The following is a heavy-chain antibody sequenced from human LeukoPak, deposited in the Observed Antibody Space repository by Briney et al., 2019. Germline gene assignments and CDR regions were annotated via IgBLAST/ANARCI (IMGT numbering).Heavy chain of an antibody. CDR1: GFTFSTYW. CDR2: XNSDGSST. J-gene: IGHJ4*02. V-gene: IGHV3-74*01. D-gene: IGHD1/OR15-1a*01. Sequence: GGSLRLSCAASGFTFSTYWMXXXRQAPGXXXXXXXXXNSDGSSTSYADSVXGRFTISRDNAKNTLYLQMNTLRVEDTAVYYCARDPSGSSTTSFDYWGQGTLVTVSS. CDR3: ARDPSGSSTTSFDY.